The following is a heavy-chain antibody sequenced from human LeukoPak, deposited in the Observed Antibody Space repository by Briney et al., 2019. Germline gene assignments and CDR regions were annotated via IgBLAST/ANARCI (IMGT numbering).Heavy chain of an antibody. CDR1: GFALTSYA. J-gene: IGHJ5*02. CDR2: ISISGVST. V-gene: IGHV3-23*01. D-gene: IGHD2-8*01. Sequence: PGGSLRLSCAASGFALTSYAMSWVRQAPGQGLEWDSSISISGVSTYYADSVKGRFTISRDNSENTLHLQMNSLRVEDTAIYFCARCMVLRQGWCNWFEPWGQGTLVTVSS. CDR3: ARCMVLRQGWCNWFEP.